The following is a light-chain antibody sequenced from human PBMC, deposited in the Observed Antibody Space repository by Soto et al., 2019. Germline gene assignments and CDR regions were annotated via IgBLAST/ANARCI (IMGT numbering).Light chain of an antibody. CDR3: QQTYTTPYT. J-gene: IGKJ2*01. V-gene: IGKV1-39*01. CDR2: GAS. Sequence: DIQMTQSPSSLSASVGDRVTITCRTSQNIIKYLNWYQQKPGKAPKFLIYGASTLQTGVPSMFSGGGSGTDVTLTISSLQPEDFATYYCQQTYTTPYTFGQGTKLDIK. CDR1: QNIIKY.